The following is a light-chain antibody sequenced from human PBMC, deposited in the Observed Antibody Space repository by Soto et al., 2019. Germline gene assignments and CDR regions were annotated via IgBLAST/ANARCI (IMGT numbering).Light chain of an antibody. CDR1: QNISVW. Sequence: DIQMTQSPSTLSASVGDGVTITCRASQNISVWLAWYQQRPGKAPKFLIYDAYNLETGVSSRFSGSGSGTEFTLTIRSLQPDDFATYYCQQYDSSSPTFDQGTKLESK. CDR2: DAY. V-gene: IGKV1-5*01. J-gene: IGKJ2*01. CDR3: QQYDSSSPT.